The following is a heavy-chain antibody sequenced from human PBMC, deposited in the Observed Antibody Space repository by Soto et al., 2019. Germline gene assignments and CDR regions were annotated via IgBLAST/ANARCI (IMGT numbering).Heavy chain of an antibody. CDR1: GFTFSSYW. Sequence: EVQLVESGGGLVQPGGSLRLSCADSGFTFSSYWIHWVRQAPGKGLVWLSRINTDGTTTIYADSVKGRFAISRDNARNTVHLQMNSLTAEDTAVYYCARGAFGAYYFDYWGQGTLVTVSS. J-gene: IGHJ4*02. D-gene: IGHD3-3*01. CDR2: INTDGTTT. CDR3: ARGAFGAYYFDY. V-gene: IGHV3-74*01.